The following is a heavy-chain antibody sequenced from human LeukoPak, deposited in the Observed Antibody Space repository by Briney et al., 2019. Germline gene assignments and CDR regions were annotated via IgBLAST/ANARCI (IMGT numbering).Heavy chain of an antibody. J-gene: IGHJ6*03. CDR2: IYYSGST. CDR3: ARGTTGRYDFWSGYYPTSDYYYYMDV. D-gene: IGHD3-3*01. CDR1: GGSISSHY. Sequence: PSETLSLTCTVSGGSISSHYWSWIRQPPGKGLEWIGYIYYSGSTNYNPSLKSRVTISVDTSKNQFSLKLSSVTAADTAVYYCARGTTGRYDFWSGYYPTSDYYYYMDVWGKGTTVTVSS. V-gene: IGHV4-59*11.